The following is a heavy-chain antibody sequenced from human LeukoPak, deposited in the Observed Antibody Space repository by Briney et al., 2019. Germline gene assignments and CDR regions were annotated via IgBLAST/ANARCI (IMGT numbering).Heavy chain of an antibody. Sequence: SETPSLTCTVSGGSVNSGSYYWNWIRQPPGKGLEWIGYIYYSGSTNYNPSLKSRVTISVDTSKNQFSLKLSSVTAADTAVYYCARIGITGTKGFDYWGQGTLVTVSS. J-gene: IGHJ4*02. CDR3: ARIGITGTKGFDY. CDR1: GGSVNSGSYY. CDR2: IYYSGST. V-gene: IGHV4-61*01. D-gene: IGHD1-20*01.